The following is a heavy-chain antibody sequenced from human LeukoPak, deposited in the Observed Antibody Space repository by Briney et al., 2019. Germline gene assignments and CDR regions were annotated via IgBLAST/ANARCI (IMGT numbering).Heavy chain of an antibody. J-gene: IGHJ4*02. D-gene: IGHD3-3*01. Sequence: GGSLRLSCAASGFTFSNYAMNWVRQAPGKGLEWVSLISGSTGSTYYADSVKGRFSISRDNSKNTVYLQMNSLTAEDTAVYYCAKDRRRFWSGYLDYWGQGALVPVSS. V-gene: IGHV3-23*01. CDR2: ISGSTGST. CDR1: GFTFSNYA. CDR3: AKDRRRFWSGYLDY.